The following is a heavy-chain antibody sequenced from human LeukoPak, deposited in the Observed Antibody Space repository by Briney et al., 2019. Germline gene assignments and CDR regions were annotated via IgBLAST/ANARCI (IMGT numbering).Heavy chain of an antibody. D-gene: IGHD3-10*01. CDR2: INSDGSTT. CDR1: GFTLNGYW. V-gene: IGHV3-74*01. J-gene: IGHJ5*02. Sequence: PVGSLGLSCAAPGFTLNGYWMHWVRQAPGKGLVWVSRINSDGSTTSYADSVKGRFTISRDNSKNTLYLQMNSLRAEDTAVYFCARVATGSYDWFDPWGQGTLVTVSS. CDR3: ARVATGSYDWFDP.